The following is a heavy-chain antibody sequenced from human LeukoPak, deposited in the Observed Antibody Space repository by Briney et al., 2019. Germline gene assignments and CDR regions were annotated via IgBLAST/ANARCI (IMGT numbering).Heavy chain of an antibody. D-gene: IGHD6-19*01. CDR3: ARSKYSSGWSDYYYMDV. J-gene: IGHJ6*03. V-gene: IGHV1-69*06. Sequence: GSSVKVSCKASGGTFSSYAISWVRQAPGQGLEWMGGIIPIFGTANYAQKFQGRVTITADKSTSTAYMELSSLRSEDTAVYYCARSKYSSGWSDYYYMDVWGKGTTVTVSS. CDR1: GGTFSSYA. CDR2: IIPIFGTA.